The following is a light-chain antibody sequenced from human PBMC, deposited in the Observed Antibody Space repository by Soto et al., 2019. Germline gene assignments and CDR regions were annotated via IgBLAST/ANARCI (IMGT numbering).Light chain of an antibody. Sequence: AIQLTQSPCTLSVSVGERDTITCRASQSVTNHLAWYQQKPGKAPKLLIYAASSLQSGVPSRFSGSGSGTDFTLTISRLQPEDFAIYYCQQDCNSPRTFGQGTKVDI. V-gene: IGKV1-6*01. J-gene: IGKJ1*01. CDR3: QQDCNSPRT. CDR2: AAS. CDR1: QSVTNH.